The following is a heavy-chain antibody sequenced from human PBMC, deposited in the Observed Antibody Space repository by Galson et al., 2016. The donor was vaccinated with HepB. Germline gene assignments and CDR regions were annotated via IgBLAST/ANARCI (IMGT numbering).Heavy chain of an antibody. D-gene: IGHD3-10*01. J-gene: IGHJ6*02. CDR2: ISRSGGNA. CDR3: AKGGFGNFEAMDV. Sequence: SLRLSCAGSGFTFSCCTMNWVRQAPGKGLEWVSTISRSGGNADYADSVKGRCTISRDTSTNTLYLQMNSLRAEDTAVYYCAKGGFGNFEAMDVWGQGTTVTVSS. CDR1: GFTFSCCT. V-gene: IGHV3-23*01.